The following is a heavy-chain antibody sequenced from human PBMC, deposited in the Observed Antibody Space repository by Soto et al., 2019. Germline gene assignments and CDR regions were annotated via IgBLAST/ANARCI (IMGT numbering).Heavy chain of an antibody. CDR1: GSTFPSYD. J-gene: IGHJ6*02. D-gene: IGHD5-12*01. CDR3: ARGGYSGYVHDYYYGMEV. V-gene: IGHV1-8*01. Sequence: SAKLSGKAAGSTFPSYDIKLVRQDPGEGLEWMGWMNPNSGNTGYAQKFQGRVTMTRNTSISTAYMELSSLRSEDTAVYYCARGGYSGYVHDYYYGMEVWGQGTTVTVS. CDR2: MNPNSGNT.